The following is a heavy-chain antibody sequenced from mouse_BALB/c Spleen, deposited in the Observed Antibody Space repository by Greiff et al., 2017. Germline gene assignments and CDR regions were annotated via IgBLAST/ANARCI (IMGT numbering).Heavy chain of an antibody. Sequence: VQLQQSGAELVRPGTSVKVSCKASGYAFTNYLIEWVKQRPGQGLEWIGVINPGSGGTNYNEKFKGKATLTADKSSSTAYMQLSSLTSDDSAVYFCARFYGNYWAMDDWGQGTSVTVSS. CDR3: ARFYGNYWAMDD. CDR2: INPGSGGT. V-gene: IGHV1-54*01. J-gene: IGHJ4*01. D-gene: IGHD2-1*01. CDR1: GYAFTNYL.